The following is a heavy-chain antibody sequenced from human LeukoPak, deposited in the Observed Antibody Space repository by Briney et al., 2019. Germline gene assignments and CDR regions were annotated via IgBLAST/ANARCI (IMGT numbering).Heavy chain of an antibody. V-gene: IGHV1-46*01. Sequence: ASVKVSCKASGYTFTSYGISWVRQAPGQGLEWMGIINPSGGSTSYAQKFQGRVTMTRDMSTSTVYMELSGLRSEDTAVYYCAREEYSGSYYAYWGQGTLVTVSS. CDR2: INPSGGST. D-gene: IGHD1-26*01. J-gene: IGHJ4*02. CDR3: AREEYSGSYYAY. CDR1: GYTFTSYG.